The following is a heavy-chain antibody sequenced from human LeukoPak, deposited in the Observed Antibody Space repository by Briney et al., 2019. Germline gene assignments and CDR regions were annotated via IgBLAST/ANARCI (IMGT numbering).Heavy chain of an antibody. CDR2: ISGSGGST. V-gene: IGHV3-23*01. J-gene: IGHJ3*02. D-gene: IGHD5-12*01. Sequence: PGGXLXXXXXXXXXXXXSXAMSWVRQAPGKGLEWVSAISGSGGSTYYADSVKGRFTISRDNSKNTLYLQMNSLRAEDTAVYYCAKDKIRSFPTRTREYSGYDGSVAFDIWGQGTMVTVSS. CDR1: XXXXXSXA. CDR3: AKDKIRSFPTRTREYSGYDGSVAFDI.